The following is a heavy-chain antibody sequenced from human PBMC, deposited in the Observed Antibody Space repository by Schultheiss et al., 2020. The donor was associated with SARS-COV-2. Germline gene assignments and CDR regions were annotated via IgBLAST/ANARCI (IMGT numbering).Heavy chain of an antibody. CDR3: ARGGSTVTTFYYYYGMDV. J-gene: IGHJ6*02. D-gene: IGHD4-17*01. V-gene: IGHV3-23*01. CDR2: ISGSGGST. CDR1: GFTFSSYA. Sequence: GESLKISCAASGFTFSSYAMSWVRQAPGKGLEWVSAISGSGGSTYYADSVKGRFTISRDNAKNTLYLQMNSLRAEDTAVYYCARGGSTVTTFYYYYGMDVWGQGTTVTVSS.